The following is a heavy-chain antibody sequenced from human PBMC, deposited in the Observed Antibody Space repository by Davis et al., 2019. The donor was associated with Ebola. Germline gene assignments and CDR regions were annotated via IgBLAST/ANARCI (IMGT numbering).Heavy chain of an antibody. CDR2: INHSGST. CDR1: GGSFSGYY. Sequence: SETLSLTCAVYGGSFSGYYWSWIRQPPGKGLEWIGEINHSGSTNYNPSLKSRVTISVDTSKNQFSLKLSSVTAADTAVYYCARDTRGYSYGYGYYYYGMDVWGQGTTVTVSS. J-gene: IGHJ6*02. CDR3: ARDTRGYSYGYGYYYYGMDV. V-gene: IGHV4-34*01. D-gene: IGHD5-18*01.